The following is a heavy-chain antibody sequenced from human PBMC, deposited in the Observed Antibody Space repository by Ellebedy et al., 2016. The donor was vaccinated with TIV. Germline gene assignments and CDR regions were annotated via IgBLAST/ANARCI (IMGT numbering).Heavy chain of an antibody. Sequence: GESLKISCAASGFTFSTYAMNWVRQAPGKGLEWVAVIAYDESRKFYGESVMGRFTISRDNSKNTLYLQMNSLRAEDTAVYYCARESTSGANSYDFGLDVWGQGTTITVSS. J-gene: IGHJ6*02. D-gene: IGHD1-1*01. CDR2: IAYDESRK. CDR1: GFTFSTYA. V-gene: IGHV3-30*04. CDR3: ARESTSGANSYDFGLDV.